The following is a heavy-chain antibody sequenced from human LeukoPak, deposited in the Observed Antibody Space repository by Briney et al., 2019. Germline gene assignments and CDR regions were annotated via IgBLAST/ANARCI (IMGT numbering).Heavy chain of an antibody. Sequence: PSETLSPTCTVSGGSISSYYWSWIRQPPGKGLEWIGYIYYSGSTNYNPSLKSRVTISVDTSKNQFSLKLSSVTAADTAVYYCARNVEIWGQGTLVTVSS. D-gene: IGHD5-24*01. J-gene: IGHJ4*02. V-gene: IGHV4-59*08. CDR1: GGSISSYY. CDR2: IYYSGST. CDR3: ARNVEI.